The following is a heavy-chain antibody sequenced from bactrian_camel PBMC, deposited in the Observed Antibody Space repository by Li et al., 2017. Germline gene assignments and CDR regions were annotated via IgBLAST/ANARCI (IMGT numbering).Heavy chain of an antibody. D-gene: IGHD2*01. V-gene: IGHV3S40*01. J-gene: IGHJ6*01. CDR3: ATDPYYSGGYYPPHFRY. CDR1: GCTYGRCC. CDR2: INGDGGRT. Sequence: DVQLVESGGGSVQAGGSLTLSCAFNGCTYGRCCMGWFRQAPGEGLEWVSGINGDGGRTYYADSVKGRFTVSRDNAKNTLYLQLNSLKSEDTALYYCATDPYYSGGYYPPHFRYWGQGTQVTVS.